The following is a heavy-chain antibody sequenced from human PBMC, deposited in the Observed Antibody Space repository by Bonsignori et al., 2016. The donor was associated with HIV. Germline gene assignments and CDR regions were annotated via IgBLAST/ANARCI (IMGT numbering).Heavy chain of an antibody. D-gene: IGHD3/OR15-3a*01. J-gene: IGHJ4*02. CDR2: FYYSGST. CDR3: AREGLGAPDY. Sequence: WIRQPPGKGLEWIGSFYYSGSTYYNASLKSRVTISVDTSKNQFSLKLSSVTAADTAVYYCAREGLGAPDYWGQGTLVTVSS. V-gene: IGHV4-39*07.